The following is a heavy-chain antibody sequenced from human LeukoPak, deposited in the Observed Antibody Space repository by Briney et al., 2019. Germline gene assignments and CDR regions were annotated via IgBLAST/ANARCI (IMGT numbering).Heavy chain of an antibody. Sequence: PSETLSLTCTVSGGSIRSGGYYWSWLRQHPGKGLEWIGYIYYSGSTYYNPSLKSRVTISVDTSKNQFSLKLSSVTAADTAVYYCARGPTVTTYNWFDPWGQGTLVTVSS. D-gene: IGHD4-11*01. J-gene: IGHJ5*02. V-gene: IGHV4-31*03. CDR2: IYYSGST. CDR3: ARGPTVTTYNWFDP. CDR1: GGSIRSGGYY.